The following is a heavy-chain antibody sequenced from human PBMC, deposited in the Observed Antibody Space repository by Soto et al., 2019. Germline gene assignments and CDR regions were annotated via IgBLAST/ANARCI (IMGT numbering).Heavy chain of an antibody. V-gene: IGHV3-15*01. CDR3: TTLSYLYYDGMDV. Sequence: LRLSCEASGFTFSNAWMNWVRQGPGKGLEWLGRIKSKVDGGTADYVTATKGRFSISRDDLKNMLYLQMNSLKPGDTAVYYCTTLSYLYYDGMDVWGQGTTVTVSS. CDR1: GFTFSNAW. CDR2: IKSKVDGGTA. J-gene: IGHJ6*02. D-gene: IGHD2-2*01.